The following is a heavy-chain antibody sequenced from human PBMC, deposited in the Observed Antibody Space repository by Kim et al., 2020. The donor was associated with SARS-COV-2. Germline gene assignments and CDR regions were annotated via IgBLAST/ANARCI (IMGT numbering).Heavy chain of an antibody. Sequence: GGSLRLSCAASGFTFSSYGMHWVRQAPGKGLEWVAVIWYDGSNKYYADSVKGRFTISRDNSKNTLYLQMNSLRAEDTAVYYCARDGGKNYYDSSGYYYTPEGLFDYWGQGTLVTVSS. CDR1: GFTFSSYG. CDR2: IWYDGSNK. V-gene: IGHV3-33*01. D-gene: IGHD3-22*01. CDR3: ARDGGKNYYDSSGYYYTPEGLFDY. J-gene: IGHJ4*02.